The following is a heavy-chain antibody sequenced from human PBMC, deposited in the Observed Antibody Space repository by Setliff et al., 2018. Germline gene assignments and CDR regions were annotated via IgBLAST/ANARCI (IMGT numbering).Heavy chain of an antibody. CDR2: MNGGSGNT. J-gene: IGHJ6*03. Sequence: ASVKVSCKASGYTFTRYTLHWVRQAPGQRLEWMGWMNGGSGNTKYSQKFQGRVTITRDTSASTAYMELSSLRSEDTAVYYCARGRSTYFIDVWGKGTTVTVSS. V-gene: IGHV1-3*01. CDR3: ARGRSTYFIDV. CDR1: GYTFTRYT.